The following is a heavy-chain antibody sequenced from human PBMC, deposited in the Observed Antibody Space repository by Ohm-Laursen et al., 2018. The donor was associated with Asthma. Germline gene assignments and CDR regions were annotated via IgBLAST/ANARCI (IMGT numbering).Heavy chain of an antibody. CDR3: ARGPFDSSAYYFDY. CDR1: GGSISSYY. V-gene: IGHV4-59*01. D-gene: IGHD3-22*01. CDR2: IYYTGST. Sequence: SETLSLTCTVSGGSISSYYWSWIRQPPGKGLEWIGYIYYTGSTNYNPSLKSRVTIPVDTSKNQFSLKLSSVTAADTAVYYCARGPFDSSAYYFDYWGQGTLVTVSS. J-gene: IGHJ4*02.